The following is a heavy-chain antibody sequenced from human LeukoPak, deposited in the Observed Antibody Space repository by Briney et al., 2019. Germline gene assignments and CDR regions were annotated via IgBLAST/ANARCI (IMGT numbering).Heavy chain of an antibody. V-gene: IGHV3-74*01. CDR3: ARAPSEVGGYYPEYFRH. Sequence: GGSLRLSCEASGFTFSRYWMHWVRQAPGKGLVWVSRIKSDGKTNYADSVKGRFTISRDNAKNTVSLQMDSLRAEDTGVYYCARAPSEVGGYYPEYFRHWGKGTLVTVSS. CDR1: GFTFSRYW. CDR2: IKSDGKT. J-gene: IGHJ1*01. D-gene: IGHD3-22*01.